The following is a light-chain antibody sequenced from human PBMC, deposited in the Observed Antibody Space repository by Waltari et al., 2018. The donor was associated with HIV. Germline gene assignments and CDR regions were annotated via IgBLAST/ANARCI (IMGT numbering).Light chain of an antibody. J-gene: IGKJ4*01. CDR1: QSVLYSSNNKNY. Sequence: DIVMTQSPDSLAVSLGERATINCKSSQSVLYSSNNKNYLAWYQQKPGQPPTLLIYWASSRESGVPDRFSGGGSGTDFTLTIRSLQADDVAVYYCQQYYSAPPTFGGGTKVEI. CDR2: WAS. CDR3: QQYYSAPPT. V-gene: IGKV4-1*01.